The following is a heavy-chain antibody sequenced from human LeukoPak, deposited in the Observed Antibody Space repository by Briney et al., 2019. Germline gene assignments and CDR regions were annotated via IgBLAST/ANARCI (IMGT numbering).Heavy chain of an antibody. J-gene: IGHJ4*02. D-gene: IGHD1-26*01. V-gene: IGHV4-39*01. CDR1: GGSISSSSAY. CDR3: ARDTGNFDVDY. Sequence: SETLSLICTVSGGSISSSSAYWGWIRQFPGKGLEWMGSILYSGSTYYIPSLKSRLTISADTSKNQVSLKLSSVTAADTAVYYCARDTGNFDVDYWGQGTLVTVSS. CDR2: ILYSGST.